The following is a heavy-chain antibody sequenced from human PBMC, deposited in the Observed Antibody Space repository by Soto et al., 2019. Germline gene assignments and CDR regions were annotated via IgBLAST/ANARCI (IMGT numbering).Heavy chain of an antibody. D-gene: IGHD2-2*01. Sequence: TGGSLRLSCAASGFTFSDYYMSWIRQAPGKGLEWVSYISSSGSTIYYADSVKGRFTISRDNAKNSLYLQMNSLRAEDTAVYYCAVDIVVVPAAMFDYWGQGTLVTVSS. CDR3: AVDIVVVPAAMFDY. J-gene: IGHJ4*02. V-gene: IGHV3-11*04. CDR2: ISSSGSTI. CDR1: GFTFSDYY.